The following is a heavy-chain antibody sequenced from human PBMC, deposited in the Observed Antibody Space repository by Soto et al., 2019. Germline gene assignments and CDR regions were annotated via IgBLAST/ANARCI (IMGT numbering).Heavy chain of an antibody. Sequence: GGSLRLSCAASGFTFCSYDMHWVRQATGKGLEWVSAIGTAGDTYYPGSVKGRFTISRENAKNSLYLQMNSLRAEDTAVYYCARRRPYYYGSGSTFYYYGMDVWGQGTTVTVSS. CDR3: ARRRPYYYGSGSTFYYYGMDV. CDR2: IGTAGDT. CDR1: GFTFCSYD. J-gene: IGHJ6*02. V-gene: IGHV3-13*01. D-gene: IGHD3-10*01.